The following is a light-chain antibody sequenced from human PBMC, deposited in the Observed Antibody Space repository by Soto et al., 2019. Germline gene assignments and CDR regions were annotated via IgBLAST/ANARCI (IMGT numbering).Light chain of an antibody. J-gene: IGKJ5*01. CDR2: GAS. CDR3: QQYGSSPLIS. Sequence: EIVMTQSPATLSVSPGERGTLSCRASQRVSSNLAWYQQKPGQAPRLLIFGASKRATGIPDRFSGSGSGRDFTLTISGLEPEDFAVYYCQQYGSSPLISFGQGTRLEIK. V-gene: IGKV3-20*01. CDR1: QRVSSN.